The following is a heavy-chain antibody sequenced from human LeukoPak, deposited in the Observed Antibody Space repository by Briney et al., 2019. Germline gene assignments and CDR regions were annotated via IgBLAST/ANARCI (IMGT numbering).Heavy chain of an antibody. CDR1: GFTFSSYG. Sequence: GGSLRLSCVVSGFTFSSYGMHWVRQAPGKGLEWVAVISYDGSNKYYADSVKGRFTISRDNSKNTLYLQMNSLRAEDTAVYYCAVGSAYNYGYKIPFDYWGQGTLVTASS. CDR3: AVGSAYNYGYKIPFDY. V-gene: IGHV3-30*03. D-gene: IGHD5-18*01. CDR2: ISYDGSNK. J-gene: IGHJ4*02.